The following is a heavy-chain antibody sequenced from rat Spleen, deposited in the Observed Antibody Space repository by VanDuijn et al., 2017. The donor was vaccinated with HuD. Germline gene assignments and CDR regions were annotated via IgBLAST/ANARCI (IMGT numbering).Heavy chain of an antibody. CDR3: ASSYY. Sequence: QVHLKESGPGLVQPSQTLSLTCTVSGFSLTSYHVSWVRQPPGKGLEWIAAISSVGITYYNSARKSRLSISRDTSKSQVFLKMNSLQTEDTAMYFGASSYYWGQGVMVTVSS. J-gene: IGHJ2*01. V-gene: IGHV2S12*01. CDR2: ISSVGIT. CDR1: GFSLTSYH. D-gene: IGHD1-7*01.